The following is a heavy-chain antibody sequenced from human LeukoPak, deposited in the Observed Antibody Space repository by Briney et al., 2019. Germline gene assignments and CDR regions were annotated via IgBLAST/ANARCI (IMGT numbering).Heavy chain of an antibody. V-gene: IGHV4-4*02. CDR1: DVSISSSNW. CDR3: ARIVAATGTSYFDS. CDR2: IYHSGST. J-gene: IGHJ4*02. D-gene: IGHD6-13*01. Sequence: SETLSLTCAVSDVSISSSNWWSWVRQPPGKGLEWIGEIYHSGSTNYNPSLKSRVTISVDKSKNQFSLKLSSVTAADTAVYYCARIVAATGTSYFDSWGQGTLVTVSS.